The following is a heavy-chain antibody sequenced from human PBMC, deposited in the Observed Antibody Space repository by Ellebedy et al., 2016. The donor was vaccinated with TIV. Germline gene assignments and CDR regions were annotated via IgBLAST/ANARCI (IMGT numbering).Heavy chain of an antibody. J-gene: IGHJ5*02. CDR3: ARDRLRVPAAPQAAWLDP. CDR1: GYTFASYA. CDR2: INAGNGNT. V-gene: IGHV1-3*01. Sequence: AASVKVSCKASGYTFASYAMHWVRQAPGQSLEWMGWINAGNGNTKYSQKFQGRVTITRDTSASTAYMELSSLISEDTAVYYCARDRLRVPAAPQAAWLDPWGQGTLVTVSS. D-gene: IGHD2-2*01.